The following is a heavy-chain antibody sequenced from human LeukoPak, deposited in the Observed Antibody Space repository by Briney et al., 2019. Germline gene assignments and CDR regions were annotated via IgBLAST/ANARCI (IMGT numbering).Heavy chain of an antibody. D-gene: IGHD5-12*01. J-gene: IGHJ6*04. Sequence: PGRSLRLSCTASEFTFGDYAISWVRQAPGKGLEWLGFIRSKDNDGTTDYAASVKGRFIISRDDSKSVAYLEMNDLKIEDTAVYYCTRDRWGGGYISRGMDAWGKGPTFTISS. CDR2: IRSKDNDGTT. V-gene: IGHV3-49*04. CDR1: EFTFGDYA. CDR3: TRDRWGGGYISRGMDA.